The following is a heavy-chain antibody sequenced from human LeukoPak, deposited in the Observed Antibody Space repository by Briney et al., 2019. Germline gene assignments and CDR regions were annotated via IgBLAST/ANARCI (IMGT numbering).Heavy chain of an antibody. V-gene: IGHV3-33*06. CDR3: AKVSPGYSSGFDY. Sequence: GGSLRLSCAASGFTFSSYWMHWVRQAPGKGLEWVAVIWYDGSNKYYADSVKGRFTISRDNSKNTLYLQMNSLRAEDTAVYYCAKVSPGYSSGFDYWGQGTLVTVSS. J-gene: IGHJ4*02. CDR1: GFTFSSYW. D-gene: IGHD6-19*01. CDR2: IWYDGSNK.